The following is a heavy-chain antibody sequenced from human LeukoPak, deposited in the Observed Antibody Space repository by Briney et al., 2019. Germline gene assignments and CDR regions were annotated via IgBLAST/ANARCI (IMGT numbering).Heavy chain of an antibody. CDR3: ARQVDTAMATDY. CDR2: IYYSGST. D-gene: IGHD5-18*01. J-gene: IGHJ4*02. Sequence: PSETLSLTCTVSGGSISSYYWGWLRQPPGKGLEWIGSIYYSGSTYYNPSLKSRVTISVDTSKNQFSLKLSSVTAADTAVYYCARQVDTAMATDYWGQGTLVTVSS. CDR1: GGSISSYY. V-gene: IGHV4-39*01.